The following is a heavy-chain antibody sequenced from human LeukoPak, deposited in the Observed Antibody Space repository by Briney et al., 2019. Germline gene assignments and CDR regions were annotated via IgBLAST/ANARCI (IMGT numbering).Heavy chain of an antibody. V-gene: IGHV3-53*01. J-gene: IGHJ5*01. CDR1: GFTVSSNY. D-gene: IGHD6-19*01. CDR2: IYSGGST. Sequence: PGGSLRLSCAASGFTVSSNYMSWVRQAPGKVLEWVSVIYSGGSTYYADSVKGRFTISRDNSKNTLYLQMNSLRAEDTAVYYCARDSGYSSGWFDYWGQGTLVTVSS. CDR3: ARDSGYSSGWFDY.